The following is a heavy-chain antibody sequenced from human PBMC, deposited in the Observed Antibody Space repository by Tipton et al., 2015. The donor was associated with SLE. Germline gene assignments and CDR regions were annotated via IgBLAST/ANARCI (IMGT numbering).Heavy chain of an antibody. Sequence: TLSLTCNVSGYSIRNGYYWGWIRQAPGKGLEWTGTIHHSGITYYNPSLKNRVTISVDTSKNQFSLKLRSVTAADTAVYYCAREYSGYDYRTFDHWGQGTLVTVSS. D-gene: IGHD5-12*01. CDR3: AREYSGYDYRTFDH. V-gene: IGHV4-38-2*02. CDR1: GYSIRNGYY. CDR2: IHHSGIT. J-gene: IGHJ4*02.